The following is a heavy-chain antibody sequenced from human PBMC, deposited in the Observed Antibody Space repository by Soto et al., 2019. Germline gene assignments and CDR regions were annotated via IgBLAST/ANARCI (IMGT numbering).Heavy chain of an antibody. CDR3: AHGLLVTAIGANFDY. D-gene: IGHD2-21*02. CDR2: IYWDDDK. CDR1: GFSLSTSGVG. Sequence: QITLKESGPTLVKPTQTLTLTCTFSGFSLSTSGVGVGWIRQPPGKALEWLALIYWDDDKRYSPSLKSRLTITKDTSKNQVVLTITNMDPVDTATYYCAHGLLVTAIGANFDYWGQGTLVTVSS. J-gene: IGHJ4*02. V-gene: IGHV2-5*02.